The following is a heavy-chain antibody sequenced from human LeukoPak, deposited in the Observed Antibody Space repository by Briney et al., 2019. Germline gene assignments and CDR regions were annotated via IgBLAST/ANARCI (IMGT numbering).Heavy chain of an antibody. CDR1: GYTFTGYY. CDR2: INPNSGGT. Sequence: GASVKVSCKASGYTFTGYYMHWVRQAPGQGLEWMGGINPNSGGTNYAQKFQGRVTMTRDTSISTAYMELSRLRSDDTAVYYCASYISGWGYYFDYWGQGTLVTVSS. D-gene: IGHD6-19*01. J-gene: IGHJ4*02. V-gene: IGHV1-2*02. CDR3: ASYISGWGYYFDY.